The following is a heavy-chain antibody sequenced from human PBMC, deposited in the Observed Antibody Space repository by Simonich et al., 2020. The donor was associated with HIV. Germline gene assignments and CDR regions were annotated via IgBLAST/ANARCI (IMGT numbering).Heavy chain of an antibody. D-gene: IGHD1-26*01. CDR1: GFTFSSHW. J-gene: IGHJ4*02. Sequence: EVQLVESGGGLVQPGGSLRLSCAASGFTFSSHWMHWVRQAPGKGRGWGSRINYDGSITTYADSVKGRFTISRDNAKNTLYLQMNSLRAEDTAVYYCAKYLRVSGADYWGQGTLVTVSS. CDR2: INYDGSIT. CDR3: AKYLRVSGADY. V-gene: IGHV3-74*03.